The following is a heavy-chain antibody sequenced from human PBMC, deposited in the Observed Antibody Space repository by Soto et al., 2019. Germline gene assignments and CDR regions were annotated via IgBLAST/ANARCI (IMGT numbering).Heavy chain of an antibody. J-gene: IGHJ6*02. Sequence: SHTLSLTGARPVGSNTRTRWSPNRIRQHPGKGLEWIGSLYYTDYTDSNPSLRSRVTISVDTSENQFSLKLTSVTAADTAVYYCARHLFYDISPGYLRAYHYYGMDVWGQGTTVTVSS. V-gene: IGHV4-30-2*03. CDR2: LYYTDYT. CDR3: ARHLFYDISPGYLRAYHYYGMDV. CDR1: VGSNTRTRWS. D-gene: IGHD3-9*01.